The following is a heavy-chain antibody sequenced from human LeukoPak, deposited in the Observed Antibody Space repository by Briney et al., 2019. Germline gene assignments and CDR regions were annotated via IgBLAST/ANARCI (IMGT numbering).Heavy chain of an antibody. CDR1: GFSFSKYW. CDR3: GRDFDMGITPGDDFDF. J-gene: IGHJ4*02. D-gene: IGHD3-9*01. Sequence: PGGSLRLSCAASGFSFSKYWMHWVRQTLGEGLVWVSRIKEDGTYTSDGDSVKGRFTISRDNARNTVFLQMNSLRAEDTAVYYCGRDFDMGITPGDDFDFLGQGTLVTVSS. CDR2: IKEDGTYT. V-gene: IGHV3-74*01.